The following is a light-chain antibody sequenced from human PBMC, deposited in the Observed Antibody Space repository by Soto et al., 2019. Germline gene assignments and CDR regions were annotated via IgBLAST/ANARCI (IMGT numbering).Light chain of an antibody. CDR1: QSVSNNY. Sequence: EVVLTQSPGTLSLYPGERATLSCRASQSVSNNYLAWYQQKRGQSPNLLIFGSTDRATAIPDRFSGSGSVTDFTPTMSSLAPDDFAVHFCHQYGRSPPDTPGQETTLHIK. J-gene: IGKJ2*01. V-gene: IGKV3-20*01. CDR2: GST. CDR3: HQYGRSPPDT.